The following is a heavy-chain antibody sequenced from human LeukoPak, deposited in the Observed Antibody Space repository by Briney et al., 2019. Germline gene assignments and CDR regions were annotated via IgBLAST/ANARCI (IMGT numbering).Heavy chain of an antibody. V-gene: IGHV3-21*01. CDR3: ARAGREQWLAYYYYYYYMDV. D-gene: IGHD6-19*01. CDR1: GFTFSSYS. CDR2: ISSSSSYI. J-gene: IGHJ6*03. Sequence: GGSLRLSRAASGFTFSSYSMNWVRQAPGKGLEWVSSISSSSSYIHYADSVKGRFTISRDNAKNSLYLQMNSLRAEDTAVYYCARAGREQWLAYYYYYYYMDVWGKGTTVTISS.